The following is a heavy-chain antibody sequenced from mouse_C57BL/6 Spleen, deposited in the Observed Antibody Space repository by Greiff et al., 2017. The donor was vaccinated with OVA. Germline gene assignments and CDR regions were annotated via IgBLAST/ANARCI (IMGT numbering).Heavy chain of an antibody. CDR3: ARATVVDYYAMDY. D-gene: IGHD1-1*01. CDR1: GYSFTSYY. J-gene: IGHJ4*01. V-gene: IGHV1-66*01. CDR2: IYPGSGNT. Sequence: VQLQQSGPELVKPGASVKISCKASGYSFTSYYIHWVKQRPGQGLEWIGWIYPGSGNTKYNEKFKGKATLTADTSSSTAYMQLSSLTSEDSAVYYCARATVVDYYAMDYWGQGTSVTVSS.